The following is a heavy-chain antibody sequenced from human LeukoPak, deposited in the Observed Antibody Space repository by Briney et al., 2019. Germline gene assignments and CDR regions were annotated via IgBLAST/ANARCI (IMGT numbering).Heavy chain of an antibody. Sequence: GRSLRLSCAASGFTFSSFAMHWVRQAPGKGLEWVAVISSDGDNKYSADSVKGRFTISRDNSKKTLYLQLNSLGPEDTAVYHCAKAGLGHCSNINCPTGLDSWGQGTLVTVSS. V-gene: IGHV3-30*18. D-gene: IGHD2-2*01. J-gene: IGHJ4*02. CDR2: ISSDGDNK. CDR3: AKAGLGHCSNINCPTGLDS. CDR1: GFTFSSFA.